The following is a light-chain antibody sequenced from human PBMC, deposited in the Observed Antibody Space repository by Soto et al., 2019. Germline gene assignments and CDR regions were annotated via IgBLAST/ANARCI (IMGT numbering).Light chain of an antibody. V-gene: IGLV2-8*01. J-gene: IGLJ1*01. CDR2: EVS. Sequence: ALTQPPSASGSPGQSVTISCTGTSSDVGAYNYVSWYQQLPGKAPKLIIYEVSKRPSGVPDRFSGSKSGNTASLTVSGLQAGDEADYYCTSYAGTYSFFYVFGTGTKVTVL. CDR1: SSDVGAYNY. CDR3: TSYAGTYSFFYV.